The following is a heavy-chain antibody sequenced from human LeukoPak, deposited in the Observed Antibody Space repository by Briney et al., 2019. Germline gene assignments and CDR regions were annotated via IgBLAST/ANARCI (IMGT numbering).Heavy chain of an antibody. J-gene: IGHJ5*02. CDR1: GGSISSSSDY. D-gene: IGHD5-24*01. CDR2: ICCSGST. CDR3: ARQNNTSHHYNLGWFDT. V-gene: IGHV4-39*01. Sequence: PSETLSLTCSVSGGSISSSSDYWGWIRQPPGKGLEWIGRICCSGSTYYNPSLKSRVTISVDTSKNQFSLQLSSVSPQDTAVYYCARQNNTSHHYNLGWFDTSGPGTLVTVSS.